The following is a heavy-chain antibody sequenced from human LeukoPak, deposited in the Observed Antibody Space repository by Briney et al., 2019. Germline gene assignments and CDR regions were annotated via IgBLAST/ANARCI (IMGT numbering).Heavy chain of an antibody. D-gene: IGHD3-9*01. CDR2: INPNSGGT. CDR1: GYTFTGYY. CDR3: ARGDDILTGYSAFDY. J-gene: IGHJ4*02. V-gene: IGHV1-2*02. Sequence: ASVKVSCKASGYTFTGYYMHWVRQAPGQGLEWMGWINPNSGGTNYAQKFQGRVTMTRDTSISTAYMELSRLRSDDTAVYYCARGDDILTGYSAFDYWGQGTLVTVSS.